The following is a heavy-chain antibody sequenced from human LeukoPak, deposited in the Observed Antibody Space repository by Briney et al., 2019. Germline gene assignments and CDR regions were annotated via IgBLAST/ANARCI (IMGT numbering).Heavy chain of an antibody. CDR2: IYPGDSDT. Sequence: GESLKISCKGSGYTLNNYWIGGVRQMPGKGLEGMGIIYPGDSDTRYSPSFQGQVTISADKSINTAYLHWSSLKASDPAMYYCAREGAHVGQYFDYWRQGPLVTVSS. D-gene: IGHD3-10*02. CDR3: AREGAHVGQYFDY. CDR1: GYTLNNYW. V-gene: IGHV5-51*06. J-gene: IGHJ4*02.